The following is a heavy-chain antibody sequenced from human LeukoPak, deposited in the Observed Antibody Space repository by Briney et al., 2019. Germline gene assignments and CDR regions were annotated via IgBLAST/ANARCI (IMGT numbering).Heavy chain of an antibody. D-gene: IGHD3-10*01. V-gene: IGHV4-59*08. Sequence: PSETLPLTCTVSGGSISSYYWSWIRQPPGKGLEWIGYIYYSGSTNYNPSLKSRVTISVDTSKNQFSLKLSSVTAADTAVYYCARGLTMVRGVVTYDYWGQGTLVTVSS. CDR2: IYYSGST. CDR3: ARGLTMVRGVVTYDY. J-gene: IGHJ4*02. CDR1: GGSISSYY.